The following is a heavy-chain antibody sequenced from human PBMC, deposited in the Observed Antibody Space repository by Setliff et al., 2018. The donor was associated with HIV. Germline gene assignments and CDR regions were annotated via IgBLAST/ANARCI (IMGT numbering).Heavy chain of an antibody. J-gene: IGHJ3*02. Sequence: TLSLTCTVSGGSISNDNYYWSWIRQPAGKGLEWIGRIYASGSTNYNPSLKSPVSISVDTSRNQFSLKLTSVTAADTAVYYCARELGLGTFYYDSTGNPKANAFDIWGQGTMVTVSS. V-gene: IGHV4-61*02. CDR2: IYASGST. CDR3: ARELGLGTFYYDSTGNPKANAFDI. D-gene: IGHD3-22*01. CDR1: GGSISNDNYY.